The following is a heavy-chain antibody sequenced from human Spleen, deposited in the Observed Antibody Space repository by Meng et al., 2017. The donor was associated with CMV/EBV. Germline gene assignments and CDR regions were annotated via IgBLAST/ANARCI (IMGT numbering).Heavy chain of an antibody. Sequence: QVVHSRAEVHTPGPSWKVSFKASVSTLPPYDIPWFRQAPGQCLEWIGWINPTTGGTKYAQKFQGRVTMTRDTSISTAYMELSRLRSDDTAVYYCARVNPQWLVTYFDYWGQGTLFTVSS. CDR2: INPTTGGT. CDR1: VSTLPPYD. J-gene: IGHJ4*02. D-gene: IGHD6-19*01. V-gene: IGHV1-2*02. CDR3: ARVNPQWLVTYFDY.